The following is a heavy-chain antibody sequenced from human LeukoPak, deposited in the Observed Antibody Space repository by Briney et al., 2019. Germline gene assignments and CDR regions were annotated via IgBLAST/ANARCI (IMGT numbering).Heavy chain of an antibody. V-gene: IGHV4-61*02. D-gene: IGHD6-13*01. CDR3: ARVVAAAGFYYYYYMDV. J-gene: IGHJ6*03. CDR1: GGSISSSSYY. CDR2: IYTSGST. Sequence: SETLSLTCTVSGGSISSSSYYWSWIRQPAGKGLEWIGRIYTSGSTNYNPSLKSRVTISVDTSKNQFSLKLSSVTAADTAVYYCARVVAAAGFYYYYYMDVWGKGTTVTISS.